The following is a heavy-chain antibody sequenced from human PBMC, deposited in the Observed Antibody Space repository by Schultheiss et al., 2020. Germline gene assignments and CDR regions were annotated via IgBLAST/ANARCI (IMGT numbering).Heavy chain of an antibody. D-gene: IGHD1-26*01. Sequence: SETLSLTCAVYGGSFSGYYWSWIRQPAGKGLEWIGEINHSGSTNYNPSLKSRVTISVDTSKNQFSLKLSSVTAADTAVYYCARGVGATTYDYYYGMDVWGQGTTVTVSS. CDR1: GGSFSGYY. CDR3: ARGVGATTYDYYYGMDV. CDR2: INHSGST. V-gene: IGHV4-34*01. J-gene: IGHJ6*02.